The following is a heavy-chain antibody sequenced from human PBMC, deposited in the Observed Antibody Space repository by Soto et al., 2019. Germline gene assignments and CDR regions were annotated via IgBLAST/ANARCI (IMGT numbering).Heavy chain of an antibody. CDR1: GGSFSGHS. D-gene: IGHD3-22*01. Sequence: QVQLQQWGAGLLKPSETLSLTCAVYGGSFSGHSWTWIRQSPGKGLEWIGDINHSGRVNYSPSLRSPVTISLDTSKNQFSLPLSAVTAADTAMYYCSTTAYDTNGYYRFDPWGQGTLVTVSS. V-gene: IGHV4-34*01. CDR3: STTAYDTNGYYRFDP. J-gene: IGHJ5*01. CDR2: INHSGRV.